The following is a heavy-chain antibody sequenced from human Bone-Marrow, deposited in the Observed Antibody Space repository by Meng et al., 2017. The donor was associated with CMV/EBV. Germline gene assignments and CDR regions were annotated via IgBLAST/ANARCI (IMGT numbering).Heavy chain of an antibody. CDR2: ISSSSSYI. CDR3: ARDKEGPYDFWSGYSSYGMDV. V-gene: IGHV3-21*01. CDR1: GFTFSSNS. D-gene: IGHD3-3*01. Sequence: GGSLRLSCAASGFTFSSNSMNWVRQAPGKGLEWVSSISSSSSYIYYADSVKGRFTTSRDNAKNSLYLQMNSLRAEDTAVYYCARDKEGPYDFWSGYSSYGMDVWGQGTTVTVSS. J-gene: IGHJ6*02.